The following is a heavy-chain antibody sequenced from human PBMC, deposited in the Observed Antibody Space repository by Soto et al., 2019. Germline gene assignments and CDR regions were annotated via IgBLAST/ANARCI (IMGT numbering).Heavy chain of an antibody. V-gene: IGHV3-11*06. Sequence: PGGSLRLSWEASGFTFSYYYMSGIRQAPGKGLEWIAYSSNSGTFTKYADSVKGRFSISRDNAKNSLYLQINNLSGEDTATYFCARSGDNYNLLDYWGQGTPVTVSS. CDR2: SSNSGTFT. J-gene: IGHJ4*02. CDR1: GFTFSYYY. CDR3: ARSGDNYNLLDY. D-gene: IGHD1-1*01.